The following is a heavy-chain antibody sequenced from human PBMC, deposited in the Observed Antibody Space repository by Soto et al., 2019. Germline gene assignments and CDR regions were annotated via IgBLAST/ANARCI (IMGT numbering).Heavy chain of an antibody. J-gene: IGHJ4*02. D-gene: IGHD3-22*01. CDR3: ATTGRGDYYDSSGYYSPWAGDAYYFDY. Sequence: ASVKVSCKASGGTFSSYAISWVRQAPGQGLEWMGGIIPIFGTANYAQKFQGRVTITADKSTSTAYMELSSLRSEDTAVYYCATTGRGDYYDSSGYYSPWAGDAYYFDYWGQGTLVTVSS. CDR2: IIPIFGTA. V-gene: IGHV1-69*06. CDR1: GGTFSSYA.